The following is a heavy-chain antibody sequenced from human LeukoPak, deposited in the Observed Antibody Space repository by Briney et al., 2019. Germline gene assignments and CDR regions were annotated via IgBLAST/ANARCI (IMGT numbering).Heavy chain of an antibody. J-gene: IGHJ4*02. D-gene: IGHD3-9*01. CDR2: ISSSSSYI. V-gene: IGHV3-21*01. Sequence: GGSLRLSCAASAFTFSRHTMNWVRQAPGKGLEWVSSISSSSSYIYYADSVKGRFTISRDSTKNSLYLQMNSLRAEDTAVYYCARAKEPRKYYDILTGHFDYWGQGTLVTVSS. CDR3: ARAKEPRKYYDILTGHFDY. CDR1: AFTFSRHT.